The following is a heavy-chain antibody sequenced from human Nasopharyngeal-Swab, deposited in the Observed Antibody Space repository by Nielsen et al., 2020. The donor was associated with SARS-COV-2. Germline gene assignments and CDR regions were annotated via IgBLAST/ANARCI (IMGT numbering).Heavy chain of an antibody. D-gene: IGHD3-22*01. CDR3: AKTDISGYDAFDI. J-gene: IGHJ3*02. CDR1: GFTFDDYA. Sequence: LKISCAASGFTFDDYAMHWVRQAPGKGLEWVSGISWNSGSIVYADSVKGRFTISRDNAKNSLYLQMNSLRAEDTALYYCAKTDISGYDAFDIWGQGTMVTVSS. CDR2: ISWNSGSI. V-gene: IGHV3-9*01.